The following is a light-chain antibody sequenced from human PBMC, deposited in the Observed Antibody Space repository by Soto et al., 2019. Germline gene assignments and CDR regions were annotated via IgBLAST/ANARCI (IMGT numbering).Light chain of an antibody. V-gene: IGKV3-20*01. Sequence: EIVMTQSPATLSVSPGERATLSCRASQSISSSLAWYQQKPGQAPRLLIYGASSRATGIPDRFSGSGSGTDFTLTINRLEPEDFAVYYCQQYGTSLITFGQGTRLEIK. CDR3: QQYGTSLIT. CDR2: GAS. CDR1: QSISSS. J-gene: IGKJ5*01.